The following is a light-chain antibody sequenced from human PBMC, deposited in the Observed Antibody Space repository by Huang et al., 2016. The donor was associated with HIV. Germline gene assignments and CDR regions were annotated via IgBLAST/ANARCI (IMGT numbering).Light chain of an antibody. J-gene: IGKJ3*01. CDR1: QSISSS. V-gene: IGKV3-11*01. CDR3: HQRSNCLN. CDR2: EAS. Sequence: EIVLTQSPATLSLSPGERAILSCRASQSISSSLAWYQHKPGQAPRPLIYEASNRATARPARFSGSGSGTDFTLTISSLELEDFSVYYCHQRSNCLNFGPGTRVAI.